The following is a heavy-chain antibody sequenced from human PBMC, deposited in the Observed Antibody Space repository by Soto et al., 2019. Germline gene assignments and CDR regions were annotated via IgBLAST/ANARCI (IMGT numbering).Heavy chain of an antibody. CDR3: ANIFGSGSYYPNWFDP. Sequence: AETLSLTCTVSGGSIISSNHYFCCIRQPPWNGLEWIGSGYNSGSTYYNPSFKRRVTISVDTSKNQFSLKLSSVAAADTAVYYCANIFGSGSYYPNWFDPWGQGTLVTVSS. CDR2: GYNSGST. J-gene: IGHJ5*02. CDR1: GGSIISSNHY. V-gene: IGHV4-39*01. D-gene: IGHD3-10*01.